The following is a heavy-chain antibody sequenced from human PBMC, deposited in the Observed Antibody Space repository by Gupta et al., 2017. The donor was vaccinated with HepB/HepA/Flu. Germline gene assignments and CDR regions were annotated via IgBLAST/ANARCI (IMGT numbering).Heavy chain of an antibody. Sequence: EVQLVESGGGLVQPGRSLRLSCAASGFTFDDYAMHWVRQAPGKGLEWVSGISWNSGSIGYADSVKGRVTISRDNAKNSLYLQMNSLRAEETALYYCAKDIGGIAAAGTPYGMDVWGQGTTVTVSS. CDR2: ISWNSGSI. D-gene: IGHD6-13*01. CDR1: GFTFDDYA. CDR3: AKDIGGIAAAGTPYGMDV. J-gene: IGHJ6*02. V-gene: IGHV3-9*01.